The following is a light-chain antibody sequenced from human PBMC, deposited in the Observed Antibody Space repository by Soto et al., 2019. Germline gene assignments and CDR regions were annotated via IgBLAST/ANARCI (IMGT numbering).Light chain of an antibody. CDR2: DVT. CDR1: SSDIGAYDY. CDR3: SSYRSGSTLV. J-gene: IGLJ2*01. Sequence: QSALTQPASVTGSPGQSITISCTGTSSDIGAYDYVSWYQQHPGRAPKLMIYDVTARPSGVSNRFSGSKSGNTASLTISGLQADDEADYYCSSYRSGSTLVFGGGTKVTV. V-gene: IGLV2-14*03.